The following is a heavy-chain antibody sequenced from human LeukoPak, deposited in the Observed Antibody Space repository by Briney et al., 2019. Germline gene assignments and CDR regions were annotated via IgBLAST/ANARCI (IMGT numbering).Heavy chain of an antibody. CDR2: ISWNSGSI. CDR1: GFTFSSYE. Sequence: PGGSLRLSCAASGFTFSSYEMNWVRQAPGKGLEWVSGISWNSGSIGYADSVKGRFTISRDDAKNSLYLQMNSLRAEDMALYYCAKAVGRDYSNYLYYFDYWGQGTLVTVSS. J-gene: IGHJ4*02. V-gene: IGHV3-9*03. D-gene: IGHD4-11*01. CDR3: AKAVGRDYSNYLYYFDY.